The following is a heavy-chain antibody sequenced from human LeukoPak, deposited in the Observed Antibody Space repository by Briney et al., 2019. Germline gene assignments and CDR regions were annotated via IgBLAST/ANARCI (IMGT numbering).Heavy chain of an antibody. V-gene: IGHV3-30*18. CDR2: ISYDGTNK. J-gene: IGHJ4*02. D-gene: IGHD1-1*01. Sequence: GGSLRLSCAASGFASSSYGMHWVRQAPGKGLEWVAVISYDGTNKYYADSVKGRFTISRDNSKNTLYLQMNSLRGEDTAVYYCAKDNPSLEFNYWGQGTLVTVSS. CDR3: AKDNPSLEFNY. CDR1: GFASSSYG.